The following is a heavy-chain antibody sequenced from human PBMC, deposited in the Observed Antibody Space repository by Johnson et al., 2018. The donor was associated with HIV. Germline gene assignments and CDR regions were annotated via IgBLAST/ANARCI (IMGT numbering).Heavy chain of an antibody. CDR2: IGRSGTTI. CDR3: ARGGYNWNDFLNDAFDM. D-gene: IGHD1-1*01. Sequence: QVQLVESGGGLVKPGGSLRLSCAASGFSISDYYMSWIRQAPGKGLEWISYIGRSGTTIYYADSVKGRFTISRDNTKNSLYLQMNSLRAEETAVYYCARGGYNWNDFLNDAFDMWGQGTVVTVSS. J-gene: IGHJ3*02. CDR1: GFSISDYY. V-gene: IGHV3-11*04.